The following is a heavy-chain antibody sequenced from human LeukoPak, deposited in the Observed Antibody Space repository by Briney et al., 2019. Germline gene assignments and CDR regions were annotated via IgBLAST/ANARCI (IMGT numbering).Heavy chain of an antibody. CDR3: ARHNRVGATRQFDY. J-gene: IGHJ4*02. CDR1: GGSLSSSTYY. D-gene: IGHD1-26*01. Sequence: SETLSLTCTVSGGSLSSSTYYWGWIRQPPGKGLEWIGSFYYSGSTYYNPSLKSRVTISVDTSKNQFSLKLSSVTAADPAVYYCARHNRVGATRQFDYWGQGTLVTVSS. CDR2: FYYSGST. V-gene: IGHV4-39*01.